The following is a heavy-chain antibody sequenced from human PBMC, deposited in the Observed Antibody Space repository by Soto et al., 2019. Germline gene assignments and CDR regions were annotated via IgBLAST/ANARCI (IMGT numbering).Heavy chain of an antibody. J-gene: IGHJ4*02. CDR2: IYYSGST. D-gene: IGHD6-6*01. CDR3: AGHYSSSWVYNY. CDR1: GGSITRGGHY. V-gene: IGHV4-31*03. Sequence: PSETLSLTCTVSGGSITRGGHYWIWVRQRPGKGLEWIGIIYYSGSTSYHPSLNSRVTISLDTSKNQFSLKLSSVTAADTAVYYCAGHYSSSWVYNYWGQGTLVTVSS.